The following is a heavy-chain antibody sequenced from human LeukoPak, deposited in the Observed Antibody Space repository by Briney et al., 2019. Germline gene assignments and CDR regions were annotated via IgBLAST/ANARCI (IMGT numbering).Heavy chain of an antibody. D-gene: IGHD5-18*01. J-gene: IGHJ4*02. CDR3: ARHLAMAWIDY. CDR1: GYSFTSYW. Sequence: GESLQISCKGAGYSFTSYWIGWVRQLPGKGLEWRGIIYPGDSDSRYSPSFQGQVTISADKSISTAYLQWISLKASDTAMYYCARHLAMAWIDYWGQGTLVTVSS. V-gene: IGHV5-51*01. CDR2: IYPGDSDS.